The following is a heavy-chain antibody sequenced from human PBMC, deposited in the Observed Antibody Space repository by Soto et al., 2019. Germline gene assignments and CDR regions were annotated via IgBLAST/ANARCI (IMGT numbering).Heavy chain of an antibody. CDR3: AKDRGSYYLTYFDL. Sequence: GGSLRLSCAASGFTFSSYAMSWVRQAPGKGLEWVSAISGSGGSTYYADSVKGRSTISRDNSKNTLYLQMNSLRAEDTAVYYCAKDRGSYYLTYFDLWGRGTLVTVSS. CDR2: ISGSGGST. D-gene: IGHD1-26*01. CDR1: GFTFSSYA. V-gene: IGHV3-23*01. J-gene: IGHJ2*01.